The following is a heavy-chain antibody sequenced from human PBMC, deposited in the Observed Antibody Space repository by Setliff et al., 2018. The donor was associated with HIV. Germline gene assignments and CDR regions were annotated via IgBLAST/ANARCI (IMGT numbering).Heavy chain of an antibody. V-gene: IGHV4-31*03. CDR2: IYFTGKT. J-gene: IGHJ5*02. CDR1: GGSLISGGYY. Sequence: SETLSLTCSVSGGSLISGGYYWSWIRQHPEKGLEWIGYIYFTGKTYYNPSLKSRVSISVDTSKDQFSLNLKSVTAADTATYYCARDLTSNSTCLDPWSQGIPVTVSS. D-gene: IGHD3-16*01. CDR3: ARDLTSNSTCLDP.